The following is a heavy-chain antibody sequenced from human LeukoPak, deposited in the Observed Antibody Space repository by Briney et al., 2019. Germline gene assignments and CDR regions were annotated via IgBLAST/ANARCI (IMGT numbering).Heavy chain of an antibody. CDR3: VRDSSFSNN. D-gene: IGHD2/OR15-2a*01. CDR2: ITSGSDYI. Sequence: TGGSLRLSCAASGFTFRSYTMNWVRQAPGKGLQWVSSITSGSDYIYYAGSVRGRFTISRDNAKNSLYLQMNSLSPEDTAMYYCVRDSSFSNNWGQGTLVTVSS. J-gene: IGHJ4*02. V-gene: IGHV3-21*06. CDR1: GFTFRSYT.